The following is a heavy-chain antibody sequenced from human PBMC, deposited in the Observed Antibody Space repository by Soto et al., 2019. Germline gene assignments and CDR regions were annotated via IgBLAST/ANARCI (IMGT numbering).Heavy chain of an antibody. D-gene: IGHD5-12*01. J-gene: IGHJ6*03. V-gene: IGHV1-2*02. CDR3: ARESGGATATLDYYYFYMDV. CDR2: INPNGGVT. CDR1: GDSFNDYY. Sequence: VQLVQSGAEVKKPGASVKVSCKTSGDSFNDYYIHWVRQAPGQGLEWMGWINPNGGVTKYAQKFQGRVTVTRDTSIRTVYMELSSLRSDDTAVYYCARESGGATATLDYYYFYMDVWGKGTTVTLSS.